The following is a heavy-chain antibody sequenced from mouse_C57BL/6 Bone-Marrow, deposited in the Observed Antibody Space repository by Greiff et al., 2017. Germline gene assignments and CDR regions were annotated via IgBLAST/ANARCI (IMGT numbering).Heavy chain of an antibody. CDR2: ISDGGSYT. Sequence: EVKLVESGGGLVKPGGSLKLSCAASGFTFSSYAMSWVRQTPEKRLEWVATISDGGSYTYYPDNVKGRFTISRDNAKNNLYLQMSHLKSEDTAMYYCARDGSSSDDWGQCTTLTVSS. J-gene: IGHJ2*01. D-gene: IGHD1-1*01. CDR3: ARDGSSSDD. CDR1: GFTFSSYA. V-gene: IGHV5-4*01.